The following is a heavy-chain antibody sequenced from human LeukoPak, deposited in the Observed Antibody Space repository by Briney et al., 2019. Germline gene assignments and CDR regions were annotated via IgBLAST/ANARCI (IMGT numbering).Heavy chain of an antibody. Sequence: ASVKVSCKASGYTLSSYAMTWVRQAPGQGPEWMGWINTNTGNPTYAQGFTGRIVFSLDTSVSTAYLQLSSLKAEDTGFYYCARGRNWFDPWGQGTLVIVSS. V-gene: IGHV7-4-1*02. J-gene: IGHJ5*02. CDR3: ARGRNWFDP. CDR2: INTNTGNP. CDR1: GYTLSSYA.